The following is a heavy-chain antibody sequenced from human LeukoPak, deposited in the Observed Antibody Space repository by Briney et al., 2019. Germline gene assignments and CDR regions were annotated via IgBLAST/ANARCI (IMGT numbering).Heavy chain of an antibody. CDR2: ITSSSSFT. Sequence: GGSLRLSCAASGFTFSTYTMSWVRQAPGKGLEWVSSITSSSSFTYYADSVKGRFTISRDNAKILLYLQMNSLRVEDTAVYHCARSVGSYYGDFWGQGTLVTVSS. J-gene: IGHJ4*02. V-gene: IGHV3-21*06. CDR3: ARSVGSYYGDF. D-gene: IGHD4-11*01. CDR1: GFTFSTYT.